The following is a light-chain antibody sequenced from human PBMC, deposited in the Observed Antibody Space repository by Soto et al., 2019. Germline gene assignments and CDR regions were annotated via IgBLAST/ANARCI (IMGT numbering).Light chain of an antibody. Sequence: EIVMTQSPATLSVSPGERATLSCWASQSVSINLAWYQQKPGQAPRLLIYGASTRATGIPARFSGSRSGTEFTLTISSLQSEDFAVYYCQQYNNWPPLYTFGQGTKLEIK. CDR3: QQYNNWPPLYT. V-gene: IGKV3-15*01. J-gene: IGKJ2*01. CDR1: QSVSIN. CDR2: GAS.